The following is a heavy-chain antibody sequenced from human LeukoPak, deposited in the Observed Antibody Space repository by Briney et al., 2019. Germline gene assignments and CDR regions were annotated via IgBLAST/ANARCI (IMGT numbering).Heavy chain of an antibody. V-gene: IGHV3-53*01. CDR1: GFTVSSNY. Sequence: GGSLRLSCAASGFTVSSNYMSWVRQAPGKGLEWVSVIYSGGSTYYADSAKGRFTISRDNSKNTLYLQMNSLRAEDTAVYYCARAGVVRSLPNAFDIWGQGTMVTVSS. CDR2: IYSGGST. D-gene: IGHD2-2*01. J-gene: IGHJ3*02. CDR3: ARAGVVRSLPNAFDI.